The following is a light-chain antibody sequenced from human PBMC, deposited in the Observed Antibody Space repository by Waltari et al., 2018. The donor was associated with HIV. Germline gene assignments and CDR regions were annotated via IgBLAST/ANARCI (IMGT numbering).Light chain of an antibody. CDR3: CSYAGTYTYV. V-gene: IGLV2-11*01. CDR2: DVG. Sequence: QSALTQPRSVSGSPGQTVTISCTGTSRAVGGYDYVSWFQQHPDKAPKLIIYDVGQRPSGVPDRFSGSKSGNTAFLTISGLQAEDEADYYCCSYAGTYTYVFGSGTEVTAL. CDR1: SRAVGGYDY. J-gene: IGLJ1*01.